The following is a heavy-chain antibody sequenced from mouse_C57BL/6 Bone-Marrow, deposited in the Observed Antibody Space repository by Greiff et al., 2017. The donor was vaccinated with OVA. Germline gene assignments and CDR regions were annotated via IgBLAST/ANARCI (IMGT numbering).Heavy chain of an antibody. CDR1: GYSITSGYY. D-gene: IGHD1-1*01. Sequence: VQLKESGPGLVKPSQSLSLTCSVTGYSITSGYYWNWIRQFPGNKLEWMGYISYDGSNNYNPSLKNRISITRDTSKNQFFLKLNSVTTEDTATYYCARGLFITTVVATWNYAMDYWGQGTSVTVSS. J-gene: IGHJ4*01. CDR2: ISYDGSN. V-gene: IGHV3-6*01. CDR3: ARGLFITTVVATWNYAMDY.